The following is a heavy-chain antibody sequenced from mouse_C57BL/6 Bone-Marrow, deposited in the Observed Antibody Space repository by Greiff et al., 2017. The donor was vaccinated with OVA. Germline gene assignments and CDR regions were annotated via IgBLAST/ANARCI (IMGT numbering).Heavy chain of an antibody. D-gene: IGHD2-3*01. J-gene: IGHJ1*03. V-gene: IGHV1-19*01. CDR3: ARWGDGYIWYFDV. CDR1: GYTFTDYY. CDR2: INPYNGGT. Sequence: VQLKESGPVLVKPGASVKMSCKASGYTFTDYYMNWVKQSHGKSLEWIGVINPYNGGTSYNQQFKGKATLTVDKSSSTAYMELNSLTSEDSAVYYCARWGDGYIWYFDVWGTGTTVTVSS.